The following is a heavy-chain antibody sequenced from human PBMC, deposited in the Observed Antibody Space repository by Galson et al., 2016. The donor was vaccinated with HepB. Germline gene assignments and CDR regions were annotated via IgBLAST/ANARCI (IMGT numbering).Heavy chain of an antibody. D-gene: IGHD6-13*01. Sequence: SLRLSCAASGFSVTSHYMNWVRQAPGKGLQWVSIIYGGGSTYHADSVWGRFTISRDNSKNTLYLQMNSLRPEDTAVYYCARQQLGYYFDHWGQGTLVTVSS. J-gene: IGHJ4*02. V-gene: IGHV3-66*02. CDR1: GFSVTSHY. CDR3: ARQQLGYYFDH. CDR2: IYGGGST.